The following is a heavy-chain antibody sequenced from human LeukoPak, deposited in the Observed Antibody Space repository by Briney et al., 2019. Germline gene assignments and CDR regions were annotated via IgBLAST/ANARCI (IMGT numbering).Heavy chain of an antibody. V-gene: IGHV4-39*01. CDR2: IYYSGST. Sequence: SETLSLTCTVSGGSISSSSYYWGWIRQPPGKGLEWIGSIYYSGSTYYNPSLKSRVTISVDTSKNQFSLTLSSVTAADTAVYYCARLAGGELVLRFAPWGQGPLVTASS. CDR1: GGSISSSSYY. J-gene: IGHJ5*02. CDR3: ARLAGGELVLRFAP. D-gene: IGHD3-10*01.